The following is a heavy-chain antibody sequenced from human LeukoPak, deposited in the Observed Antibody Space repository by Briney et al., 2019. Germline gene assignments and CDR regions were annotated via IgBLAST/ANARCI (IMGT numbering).Heavy chain of an antibody. CDR2: ISGSGDST. Sequence: PGGSLRLSCAASGFTFRRNAMSWVRQAPGKGLKWVSAISGSGDSTYYADSVRGRFTISRDNSKNTLYLQLNSLRAEDTAVYYCARVPYYDFWSGYCDYWGQGTLVTVSS. D-gene: IGHD3-3*01. CDR1: GFTFRRNA. J-gene: IGHJ4*02. V-gene: IGHV3-23*01. CDR3: ARVPYYDFWSGYCDY.